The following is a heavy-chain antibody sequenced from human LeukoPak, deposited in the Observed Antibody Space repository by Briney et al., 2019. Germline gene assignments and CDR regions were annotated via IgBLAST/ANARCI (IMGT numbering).Heavy chain of an antibody. CDR1: GFTFSSYG. J-gene: IGHJ4*02. V-gene: IGHV3-30*18. Sequence: GGSLRLSCAASGFTFSSYGMHWVRQAPGKGLEWVAVISYDGSNKYYVDPVKGRFTISRDNSKNTLYLEMKSLRLEDTAVYYCAKGDLSYFADWGQGTLVTVSS. D-gene: IGHD3-10*01. CDR3: AKGDLSYFAD. CDR2: ISYDGSNK.